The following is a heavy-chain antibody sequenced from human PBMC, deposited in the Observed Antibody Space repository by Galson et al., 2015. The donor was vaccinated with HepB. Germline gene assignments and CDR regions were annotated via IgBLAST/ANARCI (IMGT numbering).Heavy chain of an antibody. CDR2: IYYSGST. V-gene: IGHV4-59*01. Sequence: SETLSLTCTVSGGSISSYYWSWIRQPPGKGLEWIGYIYYSGSTNYNPSLKSRVTISVDTSKNQFSLKLSSVTAADTAVYYCARETPLEVGHYGSGSYYSYYFDYWGQGTLVTVSS. D-gene: IGHD3-10*01. J-gene: IGHJ4*02. CDR3: ARETPLEVGHYGSGSYYSYYFDY. CDR1: GGSISSYY.